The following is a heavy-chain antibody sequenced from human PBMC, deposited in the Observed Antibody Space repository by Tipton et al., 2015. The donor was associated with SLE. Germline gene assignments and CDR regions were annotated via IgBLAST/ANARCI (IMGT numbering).Heavy chain of an antibody. J-gene: IGHJ4*02. Sequence: LRLSCAASGFTFSSYAMSWVRQAPGKGLGWVSAISGSGGSTYYADSVKGRFTISRDNSKNTLYLQMNSLRAEDTAVYYCASYEMATNFDYWGQGTLVTVSS. CDR3: ASYEMATNFDY. CDR2: ISGSGGST. V-gene: IGHV3-23*01. CDR1: GFTFSSYA. D-gene: IGHD5-24*01.